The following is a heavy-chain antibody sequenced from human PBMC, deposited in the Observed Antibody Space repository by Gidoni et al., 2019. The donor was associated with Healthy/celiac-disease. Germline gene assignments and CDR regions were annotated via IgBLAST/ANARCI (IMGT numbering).Heavy chain of an antibody. D-gene: IGHD6-6*01. Sequence: QIPLKSSGPTLVKPTHTLTLTCTFSGFSLSTSGVGVGLIRPPPGKALEWLAIIYWNDDKRYSPSLKSRITITKDNSKNKVVLKMTNMDPVDKATYYCAHSPVEYYHYDYMDVWGKGTTVTVSS. CDR3: AHSPVEYYHYDYMDV. V-gene: IGHV2-5*01. CDR2: IYWNDDK. CDR1: GFSLSTSGVG. J-gene: IGHJ6*03.